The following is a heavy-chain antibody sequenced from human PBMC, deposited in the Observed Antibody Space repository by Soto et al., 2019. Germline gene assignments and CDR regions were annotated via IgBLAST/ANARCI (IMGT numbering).Heavy chain of an antibody. Sequence: SETLSLTCIVSGGSVSTDSSYWSWIRQPPGKGLEWIGHVYFSGSTNYNPSLDSRVSISVDTSQNQFSLKLTSVTAADTAVYYCARDKITGLFDYWGQGTLVTVSS. CDR1: GGSVSTDSSY. J-gene: IGHJ4*02. V-gene: IGHV4-61*01. CDR3: ARDKITGLFDY. CDR2: VYFSGST. D-gene: IGHD2-8*02.